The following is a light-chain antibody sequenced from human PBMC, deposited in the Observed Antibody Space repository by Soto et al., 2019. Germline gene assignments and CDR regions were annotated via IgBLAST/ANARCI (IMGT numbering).Light chain of an antibody. CDR3: QQYDNLLPLT. J-gene: IGKJ4*01. CDR2: DAS. Sequence: DIQMTQSPCSLSASVGDRVSITCQTSEDISNHLNWYQHKPGKAPKILIYDASNLEKGVPSRFSGSGSGTDFTFTISSLQAEDVATYYCQQYDNLLPLTFGGGTKVEIK. CDR1: EDISNH. V-gene: IGKV1-33*01.